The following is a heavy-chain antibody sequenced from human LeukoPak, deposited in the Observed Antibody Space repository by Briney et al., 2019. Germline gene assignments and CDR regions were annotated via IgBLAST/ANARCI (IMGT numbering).Heavy chain of an antibody. J-gene: IGHJ4*02. V-gene: IGHV4-39*07. CDR1: GGSISSSSYY. CDR3: ARENSNSYGYPLGIDY. D-gene: IGHD5-18*01. Sequence: SETLSLTRTVSGGSISSSSYYWGWIRQPPGKGLEWIGSIYYSGSTYYNPSLKSRVTISVDTSKNQFSLKLSSVTAADTAVYYCARENSNSYGYPLGIDYWGQETLVTVSS. CDR2: IYYSGST.